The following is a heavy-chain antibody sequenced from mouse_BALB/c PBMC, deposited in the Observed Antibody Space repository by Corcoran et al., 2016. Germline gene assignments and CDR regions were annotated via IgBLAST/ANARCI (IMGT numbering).Heavy chain of an antibody. CDR2: INTYTGEP. J-gene: IGHJ2*01. V-gene: IGHV9-3-1*01. Sequence: QIQLVQSGPELKKPGETVKISCKASGYTFTNYGMNWVKQAPGKGLKWMGWINTYTGEPTYADDFKGRFAFSLETSASTAYLQINNLKNEDTATYFCARSGLHGCLDYWGQGTTLTVSS. CDR1: GYTFTNYG. CDR3: ARSGLHGCLDY. D-gene: IGHD2-2*01.